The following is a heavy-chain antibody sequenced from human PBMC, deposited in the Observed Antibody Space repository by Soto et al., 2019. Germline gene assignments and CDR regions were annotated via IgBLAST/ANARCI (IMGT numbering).Heavy chain of an antibody. CDR3: AREVGRITGTAPGYYYMDV. CDR1: GGSISSYY. Sequence: SETLSLTCTVSGGSISSYYWSWIRQPPGKGLEWIGYIYYSGSTNYNPSLKSRVTISVDTSKNQFSLKLSSVTAADTAVYYCAREVGRITGTAPGYYYMDVWGKGTTVTVSS. CDR2: IYYSGST. V-gene: IGHV4-59*01. J-gene: IGHJ6*03. D-gene: IGHD1-7*01.